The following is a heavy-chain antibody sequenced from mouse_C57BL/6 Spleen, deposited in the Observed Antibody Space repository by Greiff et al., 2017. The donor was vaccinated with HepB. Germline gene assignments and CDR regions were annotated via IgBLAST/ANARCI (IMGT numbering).Heavy chain of an antibody. J-gene: IGHJ2*01. Sequence: DVKLQESGPGLVKPSQSLSLTCSVTGYSITSGYYWNWIRQFPGNKLEWMGYISYDGSNNYNPSLKNRISITRDTSKNQFFLKLNSVTTEDTATYYCAKGGGSSPIDYWGQGTTLTVSS. CDR1: GYSITSGYY. V-gene: IGHV3-6*01. CDR3: AKGGGSSPIDY. D-gene: IGHD1-1*01. CDR2: ISYDGSN.